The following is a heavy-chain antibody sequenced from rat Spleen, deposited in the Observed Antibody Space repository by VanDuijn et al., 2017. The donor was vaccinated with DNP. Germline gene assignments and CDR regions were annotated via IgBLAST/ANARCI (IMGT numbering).Heavy chain of an antibody. J-gene: IGHJ2*01. V-gene: IGHV5-19*01. D-gene: IGHD1-11*01. CDR3: TTDFERGY. CDR1: GFTFSNYG. CDR2: ITASGGST. Sequence: EVQLVGSGGGLVQSGRSLKLSCAASGFTFSNYGMAWVRQAPKKGLEWVASITASGGSTSYRDSVKGRFTISSDNAKTILYLQMDSLRSEDTATYYCTTDFERGYWGQGVMVTVSS.